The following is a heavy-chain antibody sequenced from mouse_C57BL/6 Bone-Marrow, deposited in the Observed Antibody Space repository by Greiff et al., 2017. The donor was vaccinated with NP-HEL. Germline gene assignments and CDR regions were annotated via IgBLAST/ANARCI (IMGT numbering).Heavy chain of an antibody. CDR3: ARFYGNYYFDY. CDR2: ISYDGSN. J-gene: IGHJ2*01. D-gene: IGHD2-1*01. Sequence: ESGPGLVKPSQSLSLTCSVTGYSITSGYYWNWIRQFPGNKLEWMGYISYDGSNNYNPSLKNRISITRDTSKNQFFLKLNSVTTEDTATYYCARFYGNYYFDYWGQGTTLTVSS. CDR1: GYSITSGYY. V-gene: IGHV3-6*01.